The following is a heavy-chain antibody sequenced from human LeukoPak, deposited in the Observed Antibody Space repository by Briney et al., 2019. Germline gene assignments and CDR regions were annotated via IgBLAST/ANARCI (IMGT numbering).Heavy chain of an antibody. V-gene: IGHV4-39*01. D-gene: IGHD6-25*01. CDR3: ARQKGRQRGYYYYYMDV. CDR1: GGSISSSNFY. CDR2: IYYSGST. J-gene: IGHJ6*03. Sequence: SETLSLTCTVSGGSISSSNFYWGWIRQPPGKGLEWIGSIYYSGSTYYNPSLKSRVTISVDTSKNQFSLKLSSVTAADTAVYYCARQKGRQRGYYYYYMDVWGKGTTVTISS.